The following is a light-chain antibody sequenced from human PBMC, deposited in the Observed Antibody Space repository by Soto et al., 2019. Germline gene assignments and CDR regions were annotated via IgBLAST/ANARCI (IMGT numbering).Light chain of an antibody. CDR3: SSYTSFSTRV. J-gene: IGLJ2*01. V-gene: IGLV2-14*01. Sequence: QSVLTQPASVSGSPGQSITMSCTGTSSDVGGYNYVSWYQQHPDKVPKLIIYEVTNRPSGVSNRFSGSKSGNTASLTISGLQAEDEGDYYCSSYTSFSTRVFGGGTKLTVL. CDR2: EVT. CDR1: SSDVGGYNY.